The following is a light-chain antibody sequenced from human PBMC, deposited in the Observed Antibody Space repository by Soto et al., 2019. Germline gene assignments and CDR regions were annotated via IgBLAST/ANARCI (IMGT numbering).Light chain of an antibody. CDR2: GAS. J-gene: IGKJ1*01. V-gene: IGKV3-11*01. CDR3: QQRSNWWT. CDR1: QSVSDN. Sequence: EIVMTQSPVTLSVSPGERATLSCRAGQSVSDNLAWYQQKPGQAPRLLIYGASTRATGIPARFSGSGSGTDFTLTISSLEPEDFAVYYCQQRSNWWTFGQGTKVDIK.